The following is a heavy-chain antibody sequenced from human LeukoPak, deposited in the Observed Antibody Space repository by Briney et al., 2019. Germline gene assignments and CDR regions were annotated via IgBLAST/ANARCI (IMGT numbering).Heavy chain of an antibody. J-gene: IGHJ6*03. CDR2: MNQDGSEI. CDR3: ARSVSSSGYNYYNYMDV. Sequence: PGGSLRLSCAASGFTFRTYWMNWVRQAPGKGLEWVANMNQDGSEIYYVDSVRGRFTLSRDNAKNSLHLQMNSLKAEDAALYYCARSVSSSGYNYYNYMDVWGRGTTVTVSS. CDR1: GFTFRTYW. V-gene: IGHV3-7*01. D-gene: IGHD6-6*01.